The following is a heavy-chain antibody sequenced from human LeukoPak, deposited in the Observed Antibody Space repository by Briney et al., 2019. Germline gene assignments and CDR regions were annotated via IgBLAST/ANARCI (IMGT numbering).Heavy chain of an antibody. V-gene: IGHV4-4*07. J-gene: IGHJ3*02. Sequence: SETLSLTCTVSGGSINNYYWSWIRQPAGKGLEWIGRVYTRGSTNYNPSLKSRVTMSVDTSKNQFSLKLSSVTAADTAVYYCARGRYCSADICSGGDAFDIWGQGTMVSVSS. D-gene: IGHD2-15*01. CDR1: GGSINNYY. CDR3: ARGRYCSADICSGGDAFDI. CDR2: VYTRGST.